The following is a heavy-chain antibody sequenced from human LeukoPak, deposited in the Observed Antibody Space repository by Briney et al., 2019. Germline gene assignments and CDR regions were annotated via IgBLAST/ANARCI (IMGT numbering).Heavy chain of an antibody. D-gene: IGHD3-22*01. CDR1: GLTFSSYG. Sequence: GSLRLSCAASGLTFSSYGMHWVRQAPGKGLEWVAFIRYDGSNKYYADSVKGRFTISRDNSKNTLYLQMNSLRAEDTAVYYCAKDQPLDGYDSSGSSDYWGQGTLVTVSS. J-gene: IGHJ4*02. CDR2: IRYDGSNK. V-gene: IGHV3-30*02. CDR3: AKDQPLDGYDSSGSSDY.